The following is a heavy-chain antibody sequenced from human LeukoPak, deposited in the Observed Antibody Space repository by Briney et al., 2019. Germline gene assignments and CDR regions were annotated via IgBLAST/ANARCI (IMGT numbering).Heavy chain of an antibody. V-gene: IGHV3-21*01. D-gene: IGHD5-12*01. CDR2: ISSSSSYI. CDR1: GCTFSSYS. Sequence: GGSLRLSCAASGCTFSSYSMNWVRQAPGKGLEWVSSISSSSSYIYYADSVKGRFTISRDNAKNSLYLQMNSLRAGDTAVYYCARWAYSGSRSGMDVWGQGTTVTLSS. J-gene: IGHJ6*02. CDR3: ARWAYSGSRSGMDV.